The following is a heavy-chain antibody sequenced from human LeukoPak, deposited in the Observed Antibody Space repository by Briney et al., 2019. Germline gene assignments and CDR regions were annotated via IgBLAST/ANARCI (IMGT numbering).Heavy chain of an antibody. Sequence: PSETLSLTCTVSGGSISSSSYYWGWIRQPPGKGLEWIGSIYYSGSTYYNPSLKSRVTISVDTSKNQFPLKLSSVTAADTAVYYCARGEGATNWFDPWGQGTLVTVSS. CDR3: ARGEGATNWFDP. J-gene: IGHJ5*02. V-gene: IGHV4-39*01. D-gene: IGHD1-26*01. CDR2: IYYSGST. CDR1: GGSISSSSYY.